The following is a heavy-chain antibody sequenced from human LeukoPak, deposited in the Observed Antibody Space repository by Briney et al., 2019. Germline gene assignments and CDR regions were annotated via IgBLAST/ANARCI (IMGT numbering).Heavy chain of an antibody. J-gene: IGHJ4*02. D-gene: IGHD3-16*02. V-gene: IGHV3-23*01. CDR2: ISGSGGST. Sequence: PGGSLRLSCAASGFTFSSYAVSWVRQAPGKGLEWVSSISGSGGSTYSADSVKGRFTISRDNSKNTLYLQMNSLRAEDTAVYYCAKDNRYDYVWGTYRPNDYWGQGTLVTVSS. CDR3: AKDNRYDYVWGTYRPNDY. CDR1: GFTFSSYA.